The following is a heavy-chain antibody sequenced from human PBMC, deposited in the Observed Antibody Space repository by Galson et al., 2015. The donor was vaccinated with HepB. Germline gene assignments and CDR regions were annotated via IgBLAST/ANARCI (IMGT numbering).Heavy chain of an antibody. CDR3: TTDLFNGYDWGDY. V-gene: IGHV3-15*01. J-gene: IGHJ4*02. CDR1: GFTFSNAW. CDR2: IKSKTDGGTT. D-gene: IGHD5-12*01. Sequence: SLRLSCAASGFTFSNAWMCWVRQAPGKGLEWVGRIKSKTDGGTTDYAAPVKGRFTISRDDSKNTLYLQMNSLKTEDTAVYYCTTDLFNGYDWGDYWGQGTLVTVSS.